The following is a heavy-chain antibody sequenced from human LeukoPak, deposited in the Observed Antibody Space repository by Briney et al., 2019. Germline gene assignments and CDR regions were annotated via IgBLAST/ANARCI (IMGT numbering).Heavy chain of an antibody. CDR1: GDSISSNDYY. J-gene: IGHJ4*02. CDR3: ARRRRYYYGSGSGYYFDY. Sequence: SETLSLTCSVSGDSISSNDYYWDWIRQSPGKGLEWIGSISSSGSTSYNPSLKSRVTISVDTSKNQFSLKLSSVTAADTAVYYCARRRRYYYGSGSGYYFDYWGQGTLVTVSS. CDR2: ISSSGST. V-gene: IGHV4-39*07. D-gene: IGHD3-10*01.